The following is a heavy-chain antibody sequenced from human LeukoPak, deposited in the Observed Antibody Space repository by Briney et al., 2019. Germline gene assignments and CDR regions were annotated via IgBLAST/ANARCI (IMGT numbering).Heavy chain of an antibody. V-gene: IGHV4-39*01. CDR1: GGSISSSSYY. J-gene: IGHJ4*02. D-gene: IGHD1-26*01. CDR2: IYYSGST. CDR3: LGATTRGGDY. Sequence: SETLSLTCTVSGGSISSSSYYWGWIRQPPGKGLEWIGSIYYSGSTYYNPSLKSRVTISVDTSNNQFSLKLSSVTAADTAVYYCLGATTRGGDYWGQGTLVTVSS.